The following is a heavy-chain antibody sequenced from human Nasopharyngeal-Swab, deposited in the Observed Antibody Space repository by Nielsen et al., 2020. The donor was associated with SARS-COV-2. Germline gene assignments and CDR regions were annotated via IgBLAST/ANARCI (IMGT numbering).Heavy chain of an antibody. Sequence: GGSLRLSCTASGFTFGDYAMSWFRQAPGKGLEWEGFIRSKAYGGTTEYAASVKGRFTISRDDSKSIAYLQMNSLKTEDTAVYYCTRDRRPSYSSSWYGRDGAFDIWGQGTMVTVSS. V-gene: IGHV3-49*03. J-gene: IGHJ3*02. CDR3: TRDRRPSYSSSWYGRDGAFDI. D-gene: IGHD6-13*01. CDR1: GFTFGDYA. CDR2: IRSKAYGGTT.